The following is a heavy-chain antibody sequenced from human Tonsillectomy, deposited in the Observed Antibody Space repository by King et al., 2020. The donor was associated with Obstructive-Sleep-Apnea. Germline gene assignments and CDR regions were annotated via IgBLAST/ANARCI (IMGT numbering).Heavy chain of an antibody. CDR3: ARVHGYDWFDP. J-gene: IGHJ5*02. V-gene: IGHV1-18*01. CDR1: GYTFTNYA. CDR2: ISTYNGDT. D-gene: IGHD5-12*01. Sequence: QLVQSGGEVKKPGASVKVSCKASGYTFTNYAITWVRQAPGQGLEWMGWISTYNGDTNYAQKLQGRVTITTDTSTSTAYMELRSLRSDDTAVYYCARVHGYDWFDPWGQGTLVTVSS.